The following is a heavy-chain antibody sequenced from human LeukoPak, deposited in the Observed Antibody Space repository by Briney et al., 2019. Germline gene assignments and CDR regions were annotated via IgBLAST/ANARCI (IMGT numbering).Heavy chain of an antibody. D-gene: IGHD2-8*02. CDR2: IIPVSGTT. Sequence: ASVKVSCKASGGTFSSYAISWVRQAPGQGLEWMGGIIPVSGTTNNAHKFQGRVTITADESTNTAYMELSSLRSDDTALYYCAISAYTGGVFDNWGQGTLVTDSS. J-gene: IGHJ4*02. V-gene: IGHV1-69*13. CDR1: GGTFSSYA. CDR3: AISAYTGGVFDN.